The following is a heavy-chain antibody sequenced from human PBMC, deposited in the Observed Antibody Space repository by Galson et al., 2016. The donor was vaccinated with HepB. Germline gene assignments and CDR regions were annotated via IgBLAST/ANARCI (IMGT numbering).Heavy chain of an antibody. V-gene: IGHV3-30*04. CDR2: ISYDGNNI. CDR3: ARDNMPPRWWGWYFDL. CDR1: GFTFSSYA. J-gene: IGHJ2*01. Sequence: SLRLSCAASGFTFSSYALHWVRQAPGKGLEWVAVISYDGNNIFYADSVKGRFTISRDNSKNTMYLQMNSLRLEDMAVYYCARDNMPPRWWGWYFDLWGRGTLVTVSS. D-gene: IGHD2-15*01.